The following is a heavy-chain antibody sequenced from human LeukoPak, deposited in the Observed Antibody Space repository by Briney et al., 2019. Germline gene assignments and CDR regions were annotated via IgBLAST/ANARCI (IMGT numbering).Heavy chain of an antibody. J-gene: IGHJ4*02. D-gene: IGHD2-15*01. Sequence: ASVKVSCKASGYTFTSYYMHWVRQAPGQGLEWMGIINPSGGRTTYAQKLQGRVTITRDMSTSTAYMELSSLRSEDTAVYYCARGRIAEENFDYWGQGTLVTVSS. CDR3: ARGRIAEENFDY. CDR1: GYTFTSYY. V-gene: IGHV1-46*01. CDR2: INPSGGRT.